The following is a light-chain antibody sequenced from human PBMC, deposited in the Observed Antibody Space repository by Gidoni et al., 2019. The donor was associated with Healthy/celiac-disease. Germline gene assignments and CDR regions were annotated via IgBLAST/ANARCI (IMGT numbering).Light chain of an antibody. CDR1: QAINSN. CDR2: VAS. Sequence: EVVMTQSPAIVSVSPGDTATLTCRASQAINSNLVWYQQRPGQAPRLLIYVASTRATGIPARFSGSGSGTEFTLTISSLQFEDFAVYYCHQYRNWPSLTFGGGTKVDIK. CDR3: HQYRNWPSLT. V-gene: IGKV3-15*01. J-gene: IGKJ4*01.